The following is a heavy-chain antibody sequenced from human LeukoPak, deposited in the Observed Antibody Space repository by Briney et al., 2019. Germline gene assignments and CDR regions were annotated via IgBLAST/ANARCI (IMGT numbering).Heavy chain of an antibody. Sequence: SETLSLTCTVSGGSISSSSYYWGWIRQPPGKGLEWIVSIYYSGSTYYNPSLKSRVTISVDTSKNQFSLKLSSVTAADTAVYYCARDRRFWSGYWNYMDVWGKGTTVTVSS. CDR3: ARDRRFWSGYWNYMDV. CDR2: IYYSGST. D-gene: IGHD3-3*01. V-gene: IGHV4-39*07. CDR1: GGSISSSSYY. J-gene: IGHJ6*03.